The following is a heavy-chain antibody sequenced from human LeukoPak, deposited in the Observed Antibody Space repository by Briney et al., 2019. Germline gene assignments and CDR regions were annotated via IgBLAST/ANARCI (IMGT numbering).Heavy chain of an antibody. V-gene: IGHV4-34*01. CDR3: AREGYSSSWNYYYYHMDV. CDR1: GGSFSGYY. D-gene: IGHD6-13*01. J-gene: IGHJ6*03. Sequence: SETLSLTCAVYGGSFSGYYWSWIRQPPGKGLEWIGEINHSGSTNYNPSLKSRVTISVDTSKNQFSLKLSSVTAADTAVYYCAREGYSSSWNYYYYHMDVWGKGTTVTVSS. CDR2: INHSGST.